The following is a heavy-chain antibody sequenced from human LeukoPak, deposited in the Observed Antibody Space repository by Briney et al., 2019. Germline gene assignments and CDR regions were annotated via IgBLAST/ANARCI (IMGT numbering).Heavy chain of an antibody. CDR2: ITNGGPA. D-gene: IGHD3-10*01. CDR1: GFTFKRYA. V-gene: IGHV3-23*01. Sequence: GGSLRLSCVASGFTFKRYAMNWVPQAPGKGLEWVSGITNGGPAHQRLSVKGRFPISRDHHKSMLYLQMNNLGAEDTAVYYCAKGYFGSVSYYNPYFDYCGQGTLVTVSS. J-gene: IGHJ4*02. CDR3: AKGYFGSVSYYNPYFDY.